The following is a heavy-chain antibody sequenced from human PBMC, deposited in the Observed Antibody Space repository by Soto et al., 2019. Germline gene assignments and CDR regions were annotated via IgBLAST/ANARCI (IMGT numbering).Heavy chain of an antibody. Sequence: QVQLVQSGPEVKKPGSSVKVSCKASGGTFTNYTISWVRQAPGQGLEWMGAFVPIFKTTNYTKKFQGRVTIAADQSRTTSYLELTSLTSGDTAVYYCARSNGSPLMGLYWFDTWGQGTLLTVSS. CDR2: FVPIFKTT. D-gene: IGHD1-26*01. CDR1: GGTFTNYT. CDR3: ARSNGSPLMGLYWFDT. J-gene: IGHJ5*02. V-gene: IGHV1-69*01.